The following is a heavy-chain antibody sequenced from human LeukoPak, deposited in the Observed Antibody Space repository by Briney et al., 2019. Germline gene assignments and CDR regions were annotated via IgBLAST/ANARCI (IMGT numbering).Heavy chain of an antibody. CDR1: GFTFSSYD. V-gene: IGHV3-48*03. Sequence: GGSLRLSCAPSGFTFSSYDMSWVRQAPGKGLEWVSYISSGAGTIYYADSVKGRFTISRDNAKNSLYLQMNSLRAEDTAVYYCARGRVPAHYFDSWGQGTLVTVSS. CDR3: ARGRVPAHYFDS. CDR2: ISSGAGTI. J-gene: IGHJ4*02.